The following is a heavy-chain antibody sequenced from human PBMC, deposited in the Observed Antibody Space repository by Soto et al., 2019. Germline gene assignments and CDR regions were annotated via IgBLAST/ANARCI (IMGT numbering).Heavy chain of an antibody. CDR3: ERDTNWNYY. CDR2: ISSSGSTI. J-gene: IGHJ4*02. V-gene: IGHV3-48*03. CDR1: GFTFSSYE. Sequence: GGSLRLSCAASGFTFSSYEMNWVRQAPGKGLEWVSYISSSGSTIYYADSVKGRFTISRDNAKNSLYLQMNSLRAEDTAIYYCERDTNWNYYWGQGALVTVSS. D-gene: IGHD1-1*01.